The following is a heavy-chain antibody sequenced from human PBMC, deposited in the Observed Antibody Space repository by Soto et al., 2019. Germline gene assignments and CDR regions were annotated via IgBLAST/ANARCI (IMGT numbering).Heavy chain of an antibody. V-gene: IGHV4-31*03. D-gene: IGHD5-18*01. CDR2: IYYSGST. CDR3: ARVSSRGYSYGPSDY. CDR1: GGSMSSGGYY. J-gene: IGHJ4*02. Sequence: SXTLSLTFTVSGGSMSSGGYYWSWIRQQPGKGLEWIGYIYYSGSTYYNPSLKSRVTISVDTSKNQFSLKLSSVTAADTAVYYCARVSSRGYSYGPSDYWGQGTLVTVSS.